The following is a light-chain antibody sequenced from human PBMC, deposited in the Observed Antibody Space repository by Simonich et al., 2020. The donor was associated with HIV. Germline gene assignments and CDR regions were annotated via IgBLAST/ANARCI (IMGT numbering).Light chain of an antibody. J-gene: IGKJ4*01. CDR1: QSISRY. Sequence: DIQMTQSPSSLSASVGDRVTITCQESQSISRYLNWYQQKPGKAPKLLISAASNLQSGVPSRFSGSGSGTALTLTISSLQPEDFATYYCQQYYSTPRTFGGGTKVEIK. CDR2: AAS. CDR3: QQYYSTPRT. V-gene: IGKV1-39*01.